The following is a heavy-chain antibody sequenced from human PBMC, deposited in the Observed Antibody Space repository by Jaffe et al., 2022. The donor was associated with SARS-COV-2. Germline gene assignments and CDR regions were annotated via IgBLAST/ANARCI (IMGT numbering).Heavy chain of an antibody. Sequence: QVQLVQSGAEVKKPGASVKVSCKASGYTFTGYYMHWVRQAPGQGLEWMGWINPNSGGTNYAQKFQGRVTMTRDTSISTAYMELSRLRSDDTAVYYCAREGDYYGSGSYYRGGQLGAFDIWGQGTMVTVSS. CDR2: INPNSGGT. V-gene: IGHV1-2*02. J-gene: IGHJ3*02. CDR3: AREGDYYGSGSYYRGGQLGAFDI. D-gene: IGHD3-10*01. CDR1: GYTFTGYY.